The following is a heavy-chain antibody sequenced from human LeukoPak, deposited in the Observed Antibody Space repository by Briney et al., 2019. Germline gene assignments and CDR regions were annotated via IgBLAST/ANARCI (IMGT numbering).Heavy chain of an antibody. CDR2: IYYSGST. CDR3: ARFGGWFDP. CDR1: GGSISIYY. V-gene: IGHV4-59*08. Sequence: SETLSLTCTVSGGSISIYYWSWIRQPPGKGLEWIGYIYYSGSTNYNPSLKSRVTISVDTSKNQFSLKLSSVTAADTAVYYCARFGGWFDPWGQGTLVTVSS. D-gene: IGHD3-3*01. J-gene: IGHJ5*02.